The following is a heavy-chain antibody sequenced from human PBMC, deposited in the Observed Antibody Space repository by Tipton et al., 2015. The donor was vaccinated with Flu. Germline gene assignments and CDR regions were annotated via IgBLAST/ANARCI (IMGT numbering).Heavy chain of an antibody. J-gene: IGHJ6*02. V-gene: IGHV4-59*01. CDR3: AGEGVGYYDFWSGYSNYGMDV. CDR2: IYYSGST. Sequence: LRLSCTVSGGSISSYYWSWIRQPPGKGLEWIGYIYYSGSTNYNPSLKSRVTISVDTSKNQFSLKLSSVTAADTAVYYCAGEGVGYYDFWSGYSNYGMDVWGQGTTVTVSS. D-gene: IGHD3-3*01. CDR1: GGSISSYY.